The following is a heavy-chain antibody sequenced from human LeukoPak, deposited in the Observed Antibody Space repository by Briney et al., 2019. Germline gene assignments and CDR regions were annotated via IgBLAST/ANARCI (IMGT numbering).Heavy chain of an antibody. J-gene: IGHJ4*02. V-gene: IGHV3-74*01. CDR1: GFTFSSYW. D-gene: IGHD6-19*01. Sequence: GGSLRLSCAASGFTFSSYWMHWVRQAPGKGLVWVSRINSDGSSTSYADSVKGRFTISRDNAKNTLYLQMNSLRAEDTAVYYCARVGIVAGIDYWGQGTLVTDSS. CDR3: ARVGIVAGIDY. CDR2: INSDGSST.